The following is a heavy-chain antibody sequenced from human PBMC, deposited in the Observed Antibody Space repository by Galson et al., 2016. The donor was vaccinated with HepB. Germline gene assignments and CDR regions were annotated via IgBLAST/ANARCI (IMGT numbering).Heavy chain of an antibody. Sequence: ETLSLTCTVSGVSVSGSFYYWGWIRQPPGRGLEWIATFSYSGITYYKLSLKSRVTISVDTSKNQFSLNLSSVTAADTAVYYCARVYDSSGYYGEAFYYYMDVWGKGTTVTVSS. CDR3: ARVYDSSGYYGEAFYYYMDV. CDR1: GVSVSGSFYY. CDR2: FSYSGIT. V-gene: IGHV4-39*01. J-gene: IGHJ6*03. D-gene: IGHD3-22*01.